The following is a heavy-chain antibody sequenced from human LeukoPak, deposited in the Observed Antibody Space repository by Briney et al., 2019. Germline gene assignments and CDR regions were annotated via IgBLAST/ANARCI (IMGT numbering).Heavy chain of an antibody. V-gene: IGHV3-23*01. CDR2: ISGSGGST. D-gene: IGHD3-22*01. Sequence: GGSLRLSCAASGFTFSSYAMSWVRQAPGKGLEWVSAISGSGGSTYYADSVKGRFTISRDNSKNTLYLQMNSLRAEDTAVYYCAKRYDSSGYYFPAHDAFDIWGQGTMVTVSS. CDR3: AKRYDSSGYYFPAHDAFDI. CDR1: GFTFSSYA. J-gene: IGHJ3*02.